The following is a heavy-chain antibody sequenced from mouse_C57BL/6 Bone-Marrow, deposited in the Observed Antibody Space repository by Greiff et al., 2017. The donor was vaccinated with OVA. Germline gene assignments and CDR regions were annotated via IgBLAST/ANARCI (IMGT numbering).Heavy chain of an antibody. Sequence: QVQLKESGAELVRPGASVKLSCKASGYTFTDYYINWVKQRPGQGLEWIARIYPGSGNTYYNEKFKGKATLTAEKSSSTAYMQLSSLTSEDSAVYFCALLIYYYGSSFYYFDYWGQGTTLTVSS. V-gene: IGHV1-76*01. D-gene: IGHD1-1*01. CDR3: ALLIYYYGSSFYYFDY. CDR1: GYTFTDYY. J-gene: IGHJ2*01. CDR2: IYPGSGNT.